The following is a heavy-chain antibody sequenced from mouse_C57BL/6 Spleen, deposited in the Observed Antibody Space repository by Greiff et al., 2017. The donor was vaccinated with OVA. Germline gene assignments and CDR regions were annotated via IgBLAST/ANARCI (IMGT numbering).Heavy chain of an antibody. CDR2: ILPGSGST. CDR1: GYTFTGYW. J-gene: IGHJ4*01. V-gene: IGHV1-9*01. CDR3: ARRYGNYVGAIDY. Sequence: VQLQQSGAELMKPGASVKLSCKATGYTFTGYWIEWVKQRPGHGLEWIGEILPGSGSTNYNEKFKGKATLTADTSSNTAYMPLSSLTTEDSAIYDCARRYGNYVGAIDYWGQGTSVTVSS. D-gene: IGHD2-10*02.